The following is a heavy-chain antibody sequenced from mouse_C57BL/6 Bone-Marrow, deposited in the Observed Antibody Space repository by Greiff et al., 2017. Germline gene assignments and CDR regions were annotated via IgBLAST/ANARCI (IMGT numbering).Heavy chain of an antibody. V-gene: IGHV1-69*01. CDR2: IDPSDSYT. Sequence: VQLQQPGAELVMPGASVKLSCKASGYTFTSYWMHWVKQRPGQGLEWIGEIDPSDSYTNYNQKFNGKSTLTVDKSSSTAYMQLSSLTSEDSAVYYCARSSWFAYWGQGTLVTVSA. CDR3: ARSSWFAY. CDR1: GYTFTSYW. J-gene: IGHJ3*01.